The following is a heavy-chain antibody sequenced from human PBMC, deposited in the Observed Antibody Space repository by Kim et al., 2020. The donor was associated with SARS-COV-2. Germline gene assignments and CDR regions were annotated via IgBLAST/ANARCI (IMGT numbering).Heavy chain of an antibody. CDR1: GFTFSSYW. J-gene: IGHJ6*02. CDR2: VNIDGKTI. CDR3: AREPNYYYYYAMDV. Sequence: GSLRLSCATSGFTFSSYWMHWVRQAPGKGLVWVSRVNIDGKTINYADSVKGRFTISRDNAKNTLYLQMNSLRADDTAVYYCAREPNYYYYYAMDVWGQG. V-gene: IGHV3-74*01.